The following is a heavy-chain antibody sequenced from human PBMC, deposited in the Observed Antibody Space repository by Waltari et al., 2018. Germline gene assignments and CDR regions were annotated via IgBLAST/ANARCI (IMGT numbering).Heavy chain of an antibody. V-gene: IGHV3-21*01. D-gene: IGHD3-10*01. CDR2: ISSKSTYI. Sequence: QLVESGGGLVKPGSSLRFSCAASGFRVSDYNMHWLRRAPGKGLEWVSSISSKSTYIYYADSVRGRFSISRDNAENSLFLQMNNLRGEDTAVYYCARDTIFYGSGSYDPWGQGTRVTVSS. CDR1: GFRVSDYN. J-gene: IGHJ5*02. CDR3: ARDTIFYGSGSYDP.